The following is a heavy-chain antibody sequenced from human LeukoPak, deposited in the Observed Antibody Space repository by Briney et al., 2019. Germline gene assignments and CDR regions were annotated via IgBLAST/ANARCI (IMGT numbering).Heavy chain of an antibody. CDR1: GFTFSSYG. V-gene: IGHV3-30*03. CDR3: ARDLNTAMVTLDY. D-gene: IGHD5-18*01. Sequence: PGGSLRLSCAASGFTFSSYGMHWVRQAPGKGLEWVAVISYDGSNKYYADSVKGRFTISRDNSKNTLYLQMNSLRAEDTAVYYCARDLNTAMVTLDYWGQGTLVTVSS. J-gene: IGHJ4*02. CDR2: ISYDGSNK.